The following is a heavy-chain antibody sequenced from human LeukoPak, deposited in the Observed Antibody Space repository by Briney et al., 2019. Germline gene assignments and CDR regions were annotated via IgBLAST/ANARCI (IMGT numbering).Heavy chain of an antibody. D-gene: IGHD6-13*01. CDR2: IIPILGIA. V-gene: IGHV1-69*04. J-gene: IGHJ4*02. CDR3: ARVGAIAAAGTNFFDY. CDR1: GGTFIIYA. Sequence: AVTVSYKASGGTFIIYAISWVRQAPGQGVEWMGRIIPILGIANYAQKFQGRVTNTGDKATSTAYMELSSLRSEDTAVYYCARVGAIAAAGTNFFDYWGQGTLVTVSS.